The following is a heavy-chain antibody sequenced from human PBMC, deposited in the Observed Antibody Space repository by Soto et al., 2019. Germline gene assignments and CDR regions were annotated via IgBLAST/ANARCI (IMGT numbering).Heavy chain of an antibody. CDR2: IYWDDDK. J-gene: IGHJ4*02. Sequence: QITLKESGPTLVKPTQTLTLTCTFSGFSLSTSGVGVGWIRQPPGKALEWLALIYWDDDKRYSPSLKSRLTTRKSPXXNQVVLTMTNMDPVDTAPYSWAHGWQWLARGRFDYWGQGPLVTVSS. CDR3: AHGWQWLARGRFDY. D-gene: IGHD6-19*01. CDR1: GFSLSTSGVG. V-gene: IGHV2-5*02.